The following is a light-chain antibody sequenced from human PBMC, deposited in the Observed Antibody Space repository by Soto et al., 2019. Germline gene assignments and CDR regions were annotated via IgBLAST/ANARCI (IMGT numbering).Light chain of an antibody. CDR3: QTGGTGTLV. CDR1: SGHSSYA. J-gene: IGLJ2*01. CDR2: LNSDGSH. V-gene: IGLV4-69*01. Sequence: QPVLTQSPSASASLGASVKLTCTLSSGHSSYAIAWHQQQPEKGPRYLMKLNSDGSHNKGDGIPDRFSGSSSGAERYLTISSLQSEDEADYYCQTGGTGTLVFGGGTKLTVL.